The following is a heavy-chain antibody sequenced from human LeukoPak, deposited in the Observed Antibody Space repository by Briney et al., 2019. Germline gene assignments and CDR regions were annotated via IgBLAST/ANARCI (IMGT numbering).Heavy chain of an antibody. CDR3: VKNDDILTGYIYFYQFGMDV. D-gene: IGHD3-9*01. Sequence: GGSLRLSCAASGFTFSNYAMHWVRQAPGTGLEWVAIISNDGSKKYYSDSVKGRFTISRDNSKNTLYLQMNNLRAGDTAVYYCVKNDDILTGYIYFYQFGMDVWGHGTTVTVSS. CDR1: GFTFSNYA. CDR2: ISNDGSKK. V-gene: IGHV3-30*18. J-gene: IGHJ6*02.